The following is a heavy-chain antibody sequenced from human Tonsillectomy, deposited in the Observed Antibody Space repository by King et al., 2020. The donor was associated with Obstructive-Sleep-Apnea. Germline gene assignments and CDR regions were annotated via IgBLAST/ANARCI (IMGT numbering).Heavy chain of an antibody. Sequence: VQLVQSGGGVVQPGRSLRLSCAASGFTFSSYDFHWVRQAPGKGLEWVAVIGYDAHNKYYADSLKGRFTVSSDNSQNTVYLQMNSLRPEDTAVYYCPGSGWYGTAGFLAQWGQGSLVTVSS. V-gene: IGHV3-30*03. J-gene: IGHJ1*01. CDR1: GFTFSSYD. D-gene: IGHD6-19*01. CDR3: PGSGWYGTAGFLAQ. CDR2: IGYDAHNK.